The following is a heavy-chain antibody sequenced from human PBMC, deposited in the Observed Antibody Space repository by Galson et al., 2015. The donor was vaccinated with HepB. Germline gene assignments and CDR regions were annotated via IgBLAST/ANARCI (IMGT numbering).Heavy chain of an antibody. J-gene: IGHJ4*02. D-gene: IGHD3-10*01. CDR1: GGSFSGYY. CDR3: ARGYGSGSYTDYFDY. Sequence: LSLTCSVYGGSFSGYYWSWVRQPPAKGLEWVGEINHSGSAKYNPSLKSRVTISVDTSKSQFSLQLSSVTAADTAVYYCARGYGSGSYTDYFDYWGQGTLVTVSS. CDR2: INHSGSA. V-gene: IGHV4-34*01.